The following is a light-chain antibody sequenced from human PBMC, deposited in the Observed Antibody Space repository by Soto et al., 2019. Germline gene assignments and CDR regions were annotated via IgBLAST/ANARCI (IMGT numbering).Light chain of an antibody. Sequence: EIVMTQSPATLSVSPGERATLSCRASQSVSSNLAWYQQKPGQAPRLLIYGASTRATGIPARFSGSGSGTEFTLTIGGLNSEDLAVYYCQQYNTWPPWTFGQGTKGEIK. J-gene: IGKJ1*01. V-gene: IGKV3-15*01. CDR3: QQYNTWPPWT. CDR1: QSVSSN. CDR2: GAS.